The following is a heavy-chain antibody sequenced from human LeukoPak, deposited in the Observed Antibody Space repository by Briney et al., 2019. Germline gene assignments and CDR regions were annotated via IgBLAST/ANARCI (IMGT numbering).Heavy chain of an antibody. CDR3: ARVGATVTTDWFDP. CDR1: GGSITNNNYN. CDR2: INHSGST. V-gene: IGHV4-39*07. J-gene: IGHJ5*02. Sequence: PSETLSLTCTVSGGSITNNNYNWDWIRQPPGKGLEWIGEINHSGSTNYNPSLKSRVTISVDTSKNQFSLKLSSVTAADTAVYYCARVGATVTTDWFDPWGQGTLVTVSS. D-gene: IGHD4-17*01.